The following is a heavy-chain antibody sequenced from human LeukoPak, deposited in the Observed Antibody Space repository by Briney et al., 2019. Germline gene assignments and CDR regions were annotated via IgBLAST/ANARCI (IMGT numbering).Heavy chain of an antibody. V-gene: IGHV3-23*01. CDR3: AKDPILTGYYSTFDY. D-gene: IGHD3-9*01. CDR2: ISGSGGNT. J-gene: IGHJ4*02. CDR1: GFTFSSHA. Sequence: GGSLRLSCAASGFTFSSHAMSWVRQAPGKGLEWVSAISGSGGNTYYADSVKGRFTISRDNSKNTLYLQMNSLRAEDTAVYSCAKDPILTGYYSTFDYWGQGTLVTVSS.